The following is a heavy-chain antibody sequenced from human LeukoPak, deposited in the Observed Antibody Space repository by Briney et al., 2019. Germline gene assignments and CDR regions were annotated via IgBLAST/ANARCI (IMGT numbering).Heavy chain of an antibody. CDR2: INPSGGGT. J-gene: IGHJ3*02. CDR3: VRMWEPESGGRAFDI. CDR1: GGTFSSYA. V-gene: IGHV1-46*01. Sequence: ASVKVSCKASGGTFSSYAISWVRQAPGQGLEWMAIINPSGGGTSYAQKFQGRVTLTRDTSTSAVYMELSSQRSEDTAVYYCVRMWEPESGGRAFDIWGQGTMVTVSS. D-gene: IGHD1-14*01.